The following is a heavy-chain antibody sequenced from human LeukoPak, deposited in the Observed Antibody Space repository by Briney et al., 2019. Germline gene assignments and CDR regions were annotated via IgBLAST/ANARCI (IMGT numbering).Heavy chain of an antibody. CDR3: ASDRHWGAFDI. CDR2: ITGSGGIT. D-gene: IGHD7-27*01. CDR1: GFSFSDPD. J-gene: IGHJ3*02. V-gene: IGHV3-23*01. Sequence: GGSLTLSCAASGFSFSDPDMNWLRQAPGKGLEWVSGITGSGGITYYADPVKGRFTISRDNSKCTLFLQMSSLRAEDTALYYCASDRHWGAFDIGGQGTMVTVSS.